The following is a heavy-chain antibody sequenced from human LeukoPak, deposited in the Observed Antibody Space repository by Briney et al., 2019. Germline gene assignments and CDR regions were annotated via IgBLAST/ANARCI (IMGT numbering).Heavy chain of an antibody. D-gene: IGHD2-15*01. CDR2: IRYDGSNK. CDR3: AKLLQEYYYMDV. CDR1: GFTFSSYG. V-gene: IGHV3-30*02. J-gene: IGHJ6*03. Sequence: GGSLRLSCAASGFTFSSYGMHWVRQAPGKGLEWGAFIRYDGSNKYYADSVKGRFTISRDNSKNTLYLQMNSLRAEDTAVYYCAKLLQEYYYMDVWGKGTTVTVSS.